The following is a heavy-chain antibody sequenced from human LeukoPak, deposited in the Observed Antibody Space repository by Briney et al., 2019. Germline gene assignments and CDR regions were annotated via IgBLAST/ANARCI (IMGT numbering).Heavy chain of an antibody. CDR1: GGSISSSSYY. D-gene: IGHD2/OR15-2a*01. Sequence: SETLSLTCTVSGGSISSSSYYWGWIRQPPGKGLEWIGSIYYSGSTYYNPSLKSRVTISVDTSKNQFSLKLSSVTAADTAVYYCARDQEYPFDYWGQGTLVTVSS. V-gene: IGHV4-39*07. CDR3: ARDQEYPFDY. CDR2: IYYSGST. J-gene: IGHJ4*02.